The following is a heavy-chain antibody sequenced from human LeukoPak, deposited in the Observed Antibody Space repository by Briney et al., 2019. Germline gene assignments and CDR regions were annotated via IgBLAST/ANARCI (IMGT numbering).Heavy chain of an antibody. CDR2: IKQDGSEK. CDR3: ARPRGEINLNDVTLAFDI. J-gene: IGHJ3*02. V-gene: IGHV3-7*01. D-gene: IGHD3-16*01. Sequence: PGGSLRLSCAASGFTFSTYWMSWVRQAPGMGLEWVANIKQDGSEKRYVDSVRGRFTISRDNAKNSLYLQMNSLRAEDTAVYYCARPRGEINLNDVTLAFDIWGQGTMVTVSS. CDR1: GFTFSTYW.